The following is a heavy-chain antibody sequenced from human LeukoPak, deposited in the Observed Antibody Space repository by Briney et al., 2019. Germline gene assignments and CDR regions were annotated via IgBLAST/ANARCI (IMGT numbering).Heavy chain of an antibody. CDR3: ARGHTMVRGVNYFDY. CDR1: GGSFSGYY. V-gene: IGHV4-34*01. CDR2: INHSGST. J-gene: IGHJ4*02. Sequence: SETLSLTCAVYGGSFSGYYWSWIRQPPGKGLEWIGEINHSGSTNYNPSLKSRVTISVDTSKNQFSLKLSPVTAADTAVYYCARGHTMVRGVNYFDYWGQGTLVTVSS. D-gene: IGHD3-10*01.